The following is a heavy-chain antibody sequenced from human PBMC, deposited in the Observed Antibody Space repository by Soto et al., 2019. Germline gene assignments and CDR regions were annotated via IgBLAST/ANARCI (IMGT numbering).Heavy chain of an antibody. V-gene: IGHV1-69*04. CDR3: ARDETPTTVAYYYYMDV. Sequence: SVKVSCKASGGTFSSYTISWVRQAPGQGLEWMGRIIPILGIANYAQKFQGRVTITADKSTSTAYMELSSLRSEDTAVYYCARDETPTTVAYYYYMDVWGKGTTVTVSS. CDR2: IIPILGIA. CDR1: GGTFSSYT. J-gene: IGHJ6*03. D-gene: IGHD4-4*01.